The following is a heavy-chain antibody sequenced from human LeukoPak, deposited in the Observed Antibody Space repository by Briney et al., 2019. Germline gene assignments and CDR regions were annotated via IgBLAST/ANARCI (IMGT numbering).Heavy chain of an antibody. CDR3: ARSLRWDFWSGYYKGFDY. CDR1: GGSISSYY. Sequence: PSETLSLTCTVSGGSISSYYWGWIRQPPGKGLEWIGSIYYSGSTYYNPSLKSRVTISVDTSKNQFSLKLSSVTAADTAVYYCARSLRWDFWSGYYKGFDYWGQGTLVTVSS. CDR2: IYYSGST. V-gene: IGHV4-39*01. D-gene: IGHD3-3*01. J-gene: IGHJ4*02.